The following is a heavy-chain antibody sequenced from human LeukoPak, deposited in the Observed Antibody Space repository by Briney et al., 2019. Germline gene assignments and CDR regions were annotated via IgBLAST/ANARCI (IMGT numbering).Heavy chain of an antibody. Sequence: GASVKVSCKASGYTFTAYYMHWVRQAPGQGLEWMGWINPNSGGTNYAQKFQGRVTMTRDTSISTAYMELSRLRSDDTAVYYCARAHSLYYYYYYMDVWGKGTTVTVSS. J-gene: IGHJ6*03. CDR1: GYTFTAYY. D-gene: IGHD2-21*01. CDR3: ARAHSLYYYYYYMDV. CDR2: INPNSGGT. V-gene: IGHV1-2*02.